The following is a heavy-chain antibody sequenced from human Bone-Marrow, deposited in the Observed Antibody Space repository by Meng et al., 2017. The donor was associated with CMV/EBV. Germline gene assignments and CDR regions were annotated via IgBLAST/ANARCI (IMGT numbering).Heavy chain of an antibody. CDR1: GFSFSNAW. V-gene: IGHV3-15*01. CDR2: VKTNSEGGTT. D-gene: IGHD6-6*01. J-gene: IGHJ6*01. CDR3: TTVGWQLVDYYGMDV. Sequence: GGSLRLSCAASGFSFSNAWMTWVRQAPGKGLEWVGRVKTNSEGGTTDHAASVKDRFTIFRDDSKTTVYLQMNSLKTEDTGVYYCTTVGWQLVDYYGMDVWGQGTTVTVSS.